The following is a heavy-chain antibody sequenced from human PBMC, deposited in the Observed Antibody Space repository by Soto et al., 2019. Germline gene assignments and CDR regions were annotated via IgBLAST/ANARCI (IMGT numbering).Heavy chain of an antibody. CDR1: GDSVSTNSVA. CDR2: TYYRSKWYN. D-gene: IGHD1-1*01. Sequence: SQTLSLTCDISGDSVSTNSVAWNWIRQSPSRGLEWLGRTYYRSKWYNDYAISVKSRITINPDTSKNQFSLHLNSVTPEDTAVYYCARAGPAMSTIGALDYWSQGTLVTVSS. CDR3: ARAGPAMSTIGALDY. V-gene: IGHV6-1*01. J-gene: IGHJ4*02.